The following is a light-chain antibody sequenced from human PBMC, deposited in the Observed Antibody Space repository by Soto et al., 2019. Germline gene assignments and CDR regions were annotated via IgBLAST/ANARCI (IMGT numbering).Light chain of an antibody. CDR2: AAS. CDR3: QQYNSYSWT. V-gene: IGKV1-17*01. Sequence: DIQMTQSPSSLHASVGDRVTIICRASQGIRNDLGWYQQKPGKAPKRLIFAASSLESVVPSRFCGIGSWTEFTLTIGSLQPDDLATYFGQQYNSYSWTFGQGTKVDIK. CDR1: QGIRND. J-gene: IGKJ1*01.